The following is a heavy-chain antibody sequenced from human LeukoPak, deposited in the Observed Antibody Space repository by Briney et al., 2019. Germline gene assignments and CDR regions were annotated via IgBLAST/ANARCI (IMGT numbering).Heavy chain of an antibody. CDR3: ARAQFDS. CDR2: ITSEGSST. Sequence: PGGSLRLSCAASGFTFSSYWMHWVRQVPGKGLVWVSRITSEGSSTSYADSVKGRFTISRDNAKNSLYLQMNSLRAEDTAVYYCARAQFDSWGQGTLVTVSS. J-gene: IGHJ4*02. V-gene: IGHV3-74*01. CDR1: GFTFSSYW.